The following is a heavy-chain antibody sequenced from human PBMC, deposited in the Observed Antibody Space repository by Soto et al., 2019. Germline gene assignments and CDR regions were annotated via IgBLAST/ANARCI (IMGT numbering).Heavy chain of an antibody. Sequence: PSETLSLTCTVSGGSISSSSYYWGWIRQPPGKGLEWIGSIYYSGSTYYNPSLKSRVTISVDTSKNQFSLKLSSVTAADTAVYYCASSTDCSSTSCSPRSYYMDVWGKGTTVTVS. V-gene: IGHV4-39*01. CDR2: IYYSGST. CDR1: GGSISSSSYY. J-gene: IGHJ6*03. D-gene: IGHD2-2*01. CDR3: ASSTDCSSTSCSPRSYYMDV.